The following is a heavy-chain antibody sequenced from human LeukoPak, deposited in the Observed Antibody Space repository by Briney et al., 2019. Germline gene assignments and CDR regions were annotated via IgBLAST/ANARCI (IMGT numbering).Heavy chain of an antibody. V-gene: IGHV3-23*01. J-gene: IGHJ4*02. Sequence: GGSLRLSCAASGFTFSNYAMSWVRQAPGKGLEWVSSITGNALNTYQADFIKGRFTISRDDSKNTLYLHLSSLRVEDTAVYYCAKLRDFYDNSGYSYFDNWGQGTLVTVSS. CDR2: ITGNALNT. D-gene: IGHD3-22*01. CDR3: AKLRDFYDNSGYSYFDN. CDR1: GFTFSNYA.